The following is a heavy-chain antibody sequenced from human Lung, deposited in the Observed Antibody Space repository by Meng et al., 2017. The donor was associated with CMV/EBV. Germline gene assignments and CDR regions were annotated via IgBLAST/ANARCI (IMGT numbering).Heavy chain of an antibody. CDR2: ISAYNGDT. V-gene: IGHV1-18*01. D-gene: IGHD6-19*01. CDR1: GYIFTKYG. CDR3: ARDAGTIAVSGIGDY. J-gene: IGHJ4*02. Sequence: SVKVSCKASGYIFTKYGINWMRQAPGQGPEWTGWISAYNGDTMYAQKVQGRVTMTTDTSSSTAFMELRGLRSDDTAVYYCARDAGTIAVSGIGDYWGQGTLVTVSS.